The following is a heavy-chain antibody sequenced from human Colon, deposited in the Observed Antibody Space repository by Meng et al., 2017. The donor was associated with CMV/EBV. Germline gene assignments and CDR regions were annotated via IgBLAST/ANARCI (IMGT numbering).Heavy chain of an antibody. CDR2: ISSSSSDT. D-gene: IGHD2-21*01. V-gene: IGHV3-11*03. Sequence: QGRLWESGGSLVKHAGSLRCSVSALEYTLCDYYMSWIRQATEKGLEWVSYISSSSSDTNYADSVKGRFTISRDNAKNSLYLQINSLRAEDTAVYYCTTAYGRGTGDYWGQGTLVTVSS. CDR3: TTAYGRGTGDY. CDR1: EYTLCDYY. J-gene: IGHJ4*02.